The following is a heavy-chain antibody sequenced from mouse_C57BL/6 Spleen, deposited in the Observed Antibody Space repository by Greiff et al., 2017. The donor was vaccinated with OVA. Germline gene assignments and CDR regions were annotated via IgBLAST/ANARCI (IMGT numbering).Heavy chain of an antibody. J-gene: IGHJ1*03. CDR2: IYPGSGST. V-gene: IGHV1-55*01. D-gene: IGHD1-1*01. CDR3: ARFITTVVATDWYFDV. Sequence: QVQLQQPGAELVKPGASVKMSCKASGYTFTSYWITWVKQRPGQGLEWIGDIYPGSGSTNYNEKFKSKATLTVDTSSSTAYMQLSSLTSEDSAVYYCARFITTVVATDWYFDVWGTGTTVTVSS. CDR1: GYTFTSYW.